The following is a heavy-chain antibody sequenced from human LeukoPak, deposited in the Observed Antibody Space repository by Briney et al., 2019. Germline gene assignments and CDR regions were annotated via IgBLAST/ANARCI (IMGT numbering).Heavy chain of an antibody. Sequence: GESLKISCKGSGYSFTSYWIGWVRQMPGKGLEWMGIIYPGDSDTRYSPSFQGQVTISADKSISTAYLQWSSLKASDTAMYYCARVYDYVWGSYRPSLDYWGQGTLVTVSS. D-gene: IGHD3-16*02. CDR2: IYPGDSDT. CDR3: ARVYDYVWGSYRPSLDY. J-gene: IGHJ4*02. CDR1: GYSFTSYW. V-gene: IGHV5-51*01.